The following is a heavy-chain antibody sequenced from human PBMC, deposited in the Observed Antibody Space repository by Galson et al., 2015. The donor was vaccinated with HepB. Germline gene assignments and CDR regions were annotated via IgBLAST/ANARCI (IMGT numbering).Heavy chain of an antibody. CDR3: AKDLGSSGWFPNLFDP. D-gene: IGHD6-19*01. Sequence: SLRLSCAASGFTFSSYGIHWVRQAPGKGLEWVAVISYDGSNKYYADSVKGRFTISRDNSKNTLYLQMNSLRAEDTAVYYCAKDLGSSGWFPNLFDPWGQGTLVTVSS. V-gene: IGHV3-30*18. CDR2: ISYDGSNK. J-gene: IGHJ5*02. CDR1: GFTFSSYG.